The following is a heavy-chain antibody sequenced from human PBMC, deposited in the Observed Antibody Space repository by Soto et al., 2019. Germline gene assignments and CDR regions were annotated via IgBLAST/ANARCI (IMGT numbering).Heavy chain of an antibody. D-gene: IGHD6-13*01. CDR3: AREVVGIAAAGSRYFDY. CDR2: IYYSGST. CDR1: GGSISSGDYY. V-gene: IGHV4-30-4*01. Sequence: SETLSLTCTVSGGSISSGDYYWSWIRQPPGKGLEWIGYIYYSGSTYYNPSLKSRVTISVDTSKNQFSLKLSSVTAADTAVYYCAREVVGIAAAGSRYFDYWGQGTLVTVSS. J-gene: IGHJ4*02.